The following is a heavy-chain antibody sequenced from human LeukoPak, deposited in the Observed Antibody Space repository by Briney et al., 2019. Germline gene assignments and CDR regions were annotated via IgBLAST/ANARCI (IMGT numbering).Heavy chain of an antibody. CDR1: GFTFSSYG. J-gene: IGHJ4*02. V-gene: IGHV3-33*01. D-gene: IGHD6-19*01. Sequence: RSLRLSCAASGFTFSSYGMHWVRQAPGKGLEWVAVIWYDGSNKYYADSVKGRFTISRDNSKNTLYLQMNSLRAEDTAVYYCARVRGDDKYSSGWYLDYWGQGTLVTVSS. CDR3: ARVRGDDKYSSGWYLDY. CDR2: IWYDGSNK.